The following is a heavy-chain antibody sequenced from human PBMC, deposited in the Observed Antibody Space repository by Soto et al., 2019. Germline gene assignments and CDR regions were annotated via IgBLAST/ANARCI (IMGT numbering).Heavy chain of an antibody. V-gene: IGHV4-34*01. J-gene: IGHJ5*02. Sequence: QVQLQQWGAGLLKPSETLSLTCAVYGGSFSGYYWSWIRQPPGKGLEWIGEINHSGSTNYNPSLKSRVTISVDTSKNQFSLKLSSVTAADTAVYYCARGSGGVAAARTFEVRSNWFDPWGQGTLVTVSS. D-gene: IGHD6-13*01. CDR1: GGSFSGYY. CDR2: INHSGST. CDR3: ARGSGGVAAARTFEVRSNWFDP.